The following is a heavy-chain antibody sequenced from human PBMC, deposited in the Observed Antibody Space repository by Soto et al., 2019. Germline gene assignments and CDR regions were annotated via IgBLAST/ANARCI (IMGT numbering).Heavy chain of an antibody. J-gene: IGHJ4*02. CDR3: AKDNEGDLRYFDY. Sequence: EVQLVESGGGLVQPGRSLRLSCATSGFTFDDYAMHWVRQAPGKGLEWVSGISWNSGSIGYADSVKGRFTISRDNANSSLYLQMNSLRAEDKALYFCAKDNEGDLRYFDYWGQGTLVTVSS. V-gene: IGHV3-9*01. D-gene: IGHD3-16*01. CDR2: ISWNSGSI. CDR1: GFTFDDYA.